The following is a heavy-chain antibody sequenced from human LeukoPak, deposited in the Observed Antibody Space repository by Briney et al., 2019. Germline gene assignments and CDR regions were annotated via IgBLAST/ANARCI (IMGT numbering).Heavy chain of an antibody. D-gene: IGHD3-9*01. CDR2: IYGSGST. CDR1: GGSIRSY. V-gene: IGHV4-4*07. CDR3: ARQDYDILTLVRDAFDI. Sequence: PSETLSLTCTVSGGSIRSYWSWIRQPAGKGLEWIGRIYGSGSTDYNPSLKSRVTISVDTSKNQFSLKLSSVTAADTAVYYCARQDYDILTLVRDAFDIWGQGTMVTVSS. J-gene: IGHJ3*02.